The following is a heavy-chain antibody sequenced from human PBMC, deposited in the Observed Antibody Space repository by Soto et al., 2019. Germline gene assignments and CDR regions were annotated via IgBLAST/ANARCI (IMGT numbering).Heavy chain of an antibody. CDR3: ARRHYYCGWGGTSLYDFDY. CDR2: IYHSGNT. J-gene: IGHJ4*02. V-gene: IGHV4-4*02. CDR1: GGSLSSGNW. D-gene: IGHD3-10*01. Sequence: SETLSLTCADSGGSLSSGNWWRWVRQPPGKGLEWIAEIYHSGNTVYTPSLKSRVTISVVKSKNQFSLKLCSVTAADTVGYYFARRHYYCGWGGTSLYDFDYWGQGDLVTISS.